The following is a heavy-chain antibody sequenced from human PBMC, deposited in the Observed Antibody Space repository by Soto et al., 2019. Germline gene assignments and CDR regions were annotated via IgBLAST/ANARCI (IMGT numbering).Heavy chain of an antibody. V-gene: IGHV5-51*01. Sequence: GESLKISCKGSGYSFTSYWIGWVRQMPGKGLEWMGTIYPGDSDTRYSPSFQGQVTISADKSISTAYLQWSSLKASDTAMYYCARQDSSGYYYGYLDYWGQGTLVTVSS. CDR3: ARQDSSGYYYGYLDY. CDR2: IYPGDSDT. D-gene: IGHD3-22*01. CDR1: GYSFTSYW. J-gene: IGHJ4*02.